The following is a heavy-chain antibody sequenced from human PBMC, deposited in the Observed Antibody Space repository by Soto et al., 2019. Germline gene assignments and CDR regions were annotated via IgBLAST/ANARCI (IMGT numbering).Heavy chain of an antibody. CDR2: VHSSGAS. CDR1: GDSISNHY. Sequence: QVQVQESGPGLVKPSETLSLTCTVSGDSISNHYWSWIRLSPAKGLEWVGYVHSSGASKYNSSLRSRVTMSVDTSKNQISLRVNSVTAADTAVYYCARQILAPGSSYRFDPWGQGTLVTVSS. CDR3: ARQILAPGSSYRFDP. D-gene: IGHD1-26*01. V-gene: IGHV4-59*11. J-gene: IGHJ5*02.